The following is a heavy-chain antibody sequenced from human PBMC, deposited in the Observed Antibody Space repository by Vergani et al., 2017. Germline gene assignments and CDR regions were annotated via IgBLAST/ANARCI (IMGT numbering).Heavy chain of an antibody. J-gene: IGHJ3*02. CDR2: ISYDGSNK. CDR3: QGYGSGSYFDI. CDR1: GFTFSSYA. D-gene: IGHD3-10*01. V-gene: IGHV3-30-3*01. Sequence: QVQLVESGGSVVQPGRSLRLSCAASGFTFSSYAMHWVRQAPGKGLEWVAVISYDGSNKYYADSVKGRFTISRDNSKNTLYLQMNSLRAEDTAVYYCQGYGSGSYFDIWGQGTMVTVSS.